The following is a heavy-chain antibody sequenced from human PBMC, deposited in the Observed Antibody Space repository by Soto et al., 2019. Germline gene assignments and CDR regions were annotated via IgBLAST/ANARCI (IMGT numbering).Heavy chain of an antibody. CDR2: IYYSGST. V-gene: IGHV4-59*01. CDR1: CGSISSYY. D-gene: IGHD4-17*01. CDR3: ARGDDYGGIGEV. Sequence: SETLSLTCTVSCGSISSYYWSWIRQPPGKGLEWIGYIYYSGSTNYNPSLKSRVTISVDTSKNQFSLKLSSVTAADTAVYYCARGDDYGGIGEVWGQGTLVTVSS. J-gene: IGHJ4*02.